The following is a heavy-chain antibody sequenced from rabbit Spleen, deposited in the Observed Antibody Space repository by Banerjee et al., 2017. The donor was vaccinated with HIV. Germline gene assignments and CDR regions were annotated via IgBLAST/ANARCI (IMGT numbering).Heavy chain of an antibody. J-gene: IGHJ4*01. CDR3: AREGGGMSFKL. CDR2: IDAGSSGST. CDR1: GFSFSSGYW. Sequence: QSLEESGGDLVKPGASLTLTCTASGFSFSSGYWIYWVRQAPGKGLEFIACIDAGSSGSTYYATWAKGRFTVSKTSSTTVTLQMTGLTAADTATYFCAREGGGMSFKLWGPGTLVTVS. D-gene: IGHD4-1*01. V-gene: IGHV1S40*01.